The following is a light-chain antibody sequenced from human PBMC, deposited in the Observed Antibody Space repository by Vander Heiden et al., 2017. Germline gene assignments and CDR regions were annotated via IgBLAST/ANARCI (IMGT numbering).Light chain of an antibody. CDR2: DDK. V-gene: IGLV3-21*02. CDR3: QVWDSHSEPPVV. CDR1: NIGSKS. J-gene: IGLJ2*01. Sequence: SYVLTQPPLVSVAPGQTARITCGGYNIGSKSVHWYQQKTGQAPIVVVYDDKARPSGIPERFSGSNSGNTATLAISRVEVGDEADYHCQVWDSHSEPPVVFGGGTKLTVL.